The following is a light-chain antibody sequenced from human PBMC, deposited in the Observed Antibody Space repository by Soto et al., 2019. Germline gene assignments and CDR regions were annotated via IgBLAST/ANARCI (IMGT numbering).Light chain of an antibody. Sequence: DIQMTQSPSSLSASVGDRVTITCRASQTIDHHLNWYQHKPVRAPKLLMDAASRMQSGVPSRFSGSGAGTEFTLIINSLQPEDFATYYCQQSYSTTWTFGQGTRVEVK. CDR3: QQSYSTTWT. J-gene: IGKJ1*01. V-gene: IGKV1-39*01. CDR2: AAS. CDR1: QTIDHH.